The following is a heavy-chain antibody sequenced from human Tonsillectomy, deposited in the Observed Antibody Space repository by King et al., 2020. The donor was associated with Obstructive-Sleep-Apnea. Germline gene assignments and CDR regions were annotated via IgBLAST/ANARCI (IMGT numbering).Heavy chain of an antibody. Sequence: GQLVQSGGGVVQPGRSLRLSCAASGFTFSSYGMHWVRQAPGKGLEWVAVIWYDGSNKYYADSVKGRFTISRDNSKNTLYLQMNSLRAEDTAVYYCARDGVEGSCFFIGAFYIWGQGTMVTVSS. D-gene: IGHD6-19*01. V-gene: IGHV3-33*01. CDR1: GFTFSSYG. J-gene: IGHJ3*02. CDR2: IWYDGSNK. CDR3: ARDGVEGSCFFIGAFYI.